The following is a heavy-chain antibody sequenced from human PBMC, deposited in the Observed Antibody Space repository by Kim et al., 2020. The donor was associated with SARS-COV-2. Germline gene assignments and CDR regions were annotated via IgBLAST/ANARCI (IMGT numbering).Heavy chain of an antibody. D-gene: IGHD3-10*01. CDR3: TRSRELDV. Sequence: GSTVRADSVQSGFAVSRDHAKNAMYLHMNSLRAEDTAVYYCTRSRELDVWGQGTTVTVSS. CDR2: GST. J-gene: IGHJ6*02. V-gene: IGHV3-74*01.